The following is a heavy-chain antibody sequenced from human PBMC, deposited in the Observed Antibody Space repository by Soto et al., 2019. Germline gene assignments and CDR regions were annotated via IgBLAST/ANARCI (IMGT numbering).Heavy chain of an antibody. CDR1: GCTYSSYA. CDR3: AMLNSGSYSYHGMDV. CDR2: ISGSGGNT. J-gene: IGHJ6*02. V-gene: IGHV3-23*01. D-gene: IGHD1-26*01. Sequence: GGSLRLSCAASGCTYSSYAMNWVHQAPGKGLEWVSAISGSGGNTFYADSVKGRFTISRDNSKNTLFLQMHSLRAEDTAIYYCAMLNSGSYSYHGMDVWGQGTTVTVSS.